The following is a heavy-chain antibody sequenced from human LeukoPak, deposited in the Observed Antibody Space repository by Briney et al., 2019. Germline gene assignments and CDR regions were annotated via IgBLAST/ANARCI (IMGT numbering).Heavy chain of an antibody. CDR1: GFTFSSYG. CDR2: ISYDGSNK. V-gene: IGHV3-30*03. CDR3: ATQIVGATTYFDY. Sequence: GGFLRLSCAASGFTFSSYGMHWVRQAPGKGLEWVAVISYDGSNKYYADSVKGRFTISRDNSKNTLYLQMNSLRAEDTAVYYCATQIVGATTYFDYWGQGTLVTVSS. J-gene: IGHJ4*02. D-gene: IGHD1-26*01.